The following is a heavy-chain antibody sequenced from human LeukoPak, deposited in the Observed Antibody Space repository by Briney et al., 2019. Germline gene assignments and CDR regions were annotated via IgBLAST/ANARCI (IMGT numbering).Heavy chain of an antibody. CDR1: GYIFTDYY. CDR2: INPKNGVT. D-gene: IGHD1-1*01. V-gene: IGHV1-2*02. CDR3: AREGTGTTNDAFDI. Sequence: ASMKVSCKASGYIFTDYYIHWVRQAPGQGPERMGWINPKNGVTNFPRSVQGRVTMTRDTSTITAYMDLSRLTFDDTAVYFCAREGTGTTNDAFDIWGQGTVVTISS. J-gene: IGHJ3*02.